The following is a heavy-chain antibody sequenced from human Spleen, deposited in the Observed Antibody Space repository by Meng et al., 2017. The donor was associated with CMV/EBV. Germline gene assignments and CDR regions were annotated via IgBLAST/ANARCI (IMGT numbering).Heavy chain of an antibody. J-gene: IGHJ6*02. Sequence: RQGTGKGLEWVSAIATAGDTYYPGSVKGRFTISRENAKNSLYLQMNSLRAGDTAVYYCAKDQQSPFSYYFYGMDVWGQGTTVTVSS. D-gene: IGHD1/OR15-1a*01. V-gene: IGHV3-13*01. CDR2: IATAGDT. CDR3: AKDQQSPFSYYFYGMDV.